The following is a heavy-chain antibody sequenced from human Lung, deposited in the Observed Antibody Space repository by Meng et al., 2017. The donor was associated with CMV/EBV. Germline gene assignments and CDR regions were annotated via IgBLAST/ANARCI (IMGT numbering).Heavy chain of an antibody. CDR2: IKQDGSEK. Sequence: GESLKISCAASGFTFNTYWMSWVRQAPGKGLEWVAIIKQDGSEKYYVDSVKGRFTISRDNGKKSLYLQMNSLRVEDTAVYYCVRDQWLVNFDYWGQGNPV. D-gene: IGHD6-19*01. CDR3: VRDQWLVNFDY. CDR1: GFTFNTYW. J-gene: IGHJ4*02. V-gene: IGHV3-7*01.